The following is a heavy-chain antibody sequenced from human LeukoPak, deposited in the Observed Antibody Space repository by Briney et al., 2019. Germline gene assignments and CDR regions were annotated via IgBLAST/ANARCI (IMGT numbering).Heavy chain of an antibody. V-gene: IGHV4-39*01. Sequence: SETLSLTCSVSGGSISSISYYWGWIRQPPGKGLEWIGNIYPSGSTYNNPSLKSRVIISVDTSKNQFSLKLTSVTAADTAVYYCARQGVVGATGFDYWGQGTLVTVSS. J-gene: IGHJ4*02. CDR1: GGSISSISYY. D-gene: IGHD1-26*01. CDR3: ARQGVVGATGFDY. CDR2: IYPSGST.